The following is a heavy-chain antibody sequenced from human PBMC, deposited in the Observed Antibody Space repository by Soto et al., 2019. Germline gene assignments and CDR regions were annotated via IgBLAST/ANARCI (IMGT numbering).Heavy chain of an antibody. CDR1: GGPISSYY. Sequence: SETLSLTCTVSGGPISSYYWSWIRQPPGKGLEWIGYIYYSGSTNYNPSLKSRVTISVDTSKNQFSLKLSSVTAADTAVYYCAREGLTGTIGLYYYYGMDVWGQGTTVTVS. J-gene: IGHJ6*02. CDR3: AREGLTGTIGLYYYYGMDV. CDR2: IYYSGST. V-gene: IGHV4-59*01. D-gene: IGHD1-7*01.